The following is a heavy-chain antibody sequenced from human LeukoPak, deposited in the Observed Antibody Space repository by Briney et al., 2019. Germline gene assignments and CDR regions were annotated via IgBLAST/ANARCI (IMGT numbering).Heavy chain of an antibody. V-gene: IGHV3-7*03. Sequence: GGSLGFSCVVSGFRFGIYCLTWVGRPRGKGLGWLANIKKDGSEKFYVDSVKGRFTISRDNAKSSLYLQMDSLRGEDTAVYYCTRGGASTSYYWFYWGQGTLVTVSS. D-gene: IGHD2-8*01. CDR3: TRGGASTSYYWFY. CDR2: IKKDGSEK. J-gene: IGHJ4*02. CDR1: GFRFGIYC.